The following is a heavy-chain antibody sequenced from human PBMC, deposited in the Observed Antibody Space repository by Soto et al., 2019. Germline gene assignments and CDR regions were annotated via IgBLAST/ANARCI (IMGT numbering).Heavy chain of an antibody. V-gene: IGHV3-23*01. J-gene: IGHJ4*02. CDR2: ISGSGGST. CDR3: AKDPGWELLGPFDY. Sequence: PVGSLRLSCAASGFTFSSYAMSWVRQAPGKGLEWVSAISGSGGSTYYADSVKGRFTISRDNSKNTLYLQMNSLRAEDTAVYYCAKDPGWELLGPFDYWGQGTLVTVSS. CDR1: GFTFSSYA. D-gene: IGHD1-26*01.